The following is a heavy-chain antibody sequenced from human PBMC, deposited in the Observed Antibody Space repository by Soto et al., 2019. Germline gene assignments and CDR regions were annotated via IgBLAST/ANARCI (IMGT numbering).Heavy chain of an antibody. D-gene: IGHD1-26*01. Sequence: QVQLQESGPGLVKPSETLSLTCTVSGGSISSYYWSWIRQPPGKGLEWIGYIYYSGGTNYNPSLKSRVTIAVDSSKNPFSLKLSSVTAADTAVYYCARRYGGNLDYWGQGTLVTVSS. CDR3: ARRYGGNLDY. J-gene: IGHJ4*02. V-gene: IGHV4-59*08. CDR1: GGSISSYY. CDR2: IYYSGGT.